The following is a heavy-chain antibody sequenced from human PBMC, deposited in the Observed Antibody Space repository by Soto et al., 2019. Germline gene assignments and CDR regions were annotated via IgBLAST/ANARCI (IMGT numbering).Heavy chain of an antibody. CDR2: ISYDGSNK. CDR3: AKVPHPTTVITWVDY. J-gene: IGHJ4*02. V-gene: IGHV3-30*18. D-gene: IGHD4-17*01. CDR1: GFTFSSYG. Sequence: GGSLRLSCAASGFTFSSYGMHWVRQAPGKGLEWVAVISYDGSNKYYADSVKGRFTISRDNSKNTLYLQMNSLRAEDTAVYYCAKVPHPTTVITWVDYWGQGTLVTVSS.